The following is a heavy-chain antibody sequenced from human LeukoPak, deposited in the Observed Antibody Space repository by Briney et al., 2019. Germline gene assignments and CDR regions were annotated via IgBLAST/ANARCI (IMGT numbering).Heavy chain of an antibody. Sequence: SETLSLTCTVSGGSISSSSYYWGWIRQPPGKGLEWIGSIYYSGSTYYNPSLKSPVTISVDTSKNQFSLKLSSVTAADTAVYYCAALSGYYFDYWGQGTLVTVSS. D-gene: IGHD3-3*01. V-gene: IGHV4-39*01. J-gene: IGHJ4*02. CDR3: AALSGYYFDY. CDR2: IYYSGST. CDR1: GGSISSSSYY.